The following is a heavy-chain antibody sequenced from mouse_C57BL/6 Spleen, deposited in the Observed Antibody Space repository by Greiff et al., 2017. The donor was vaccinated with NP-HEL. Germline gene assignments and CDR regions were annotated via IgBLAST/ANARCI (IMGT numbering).Heavy chain of an antibody. D-gene: IGHD1-1*01. CDR3: ARVPSYYYGSSRYYFDY. J-gene: IGHJ2*01. CDR1: GYTFTDYN. V-gene: IGHV1-18*01. Sequence: EVQLQQSGPELVKPGASVKIPCKASGYTFTDYNMDWVKQSHGKSLEWIGDINPNNGGTIYNQKFKGKATLTVDKSSSTAYMELRSLTSEDTAVYYCARVPSYYYGSSRYYFDYWGQGTTLTVSS. CDR2: INPNNGGT.